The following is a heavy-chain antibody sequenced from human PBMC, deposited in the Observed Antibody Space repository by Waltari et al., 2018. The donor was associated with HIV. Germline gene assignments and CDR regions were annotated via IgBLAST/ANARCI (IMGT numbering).Heavy chain of an antibody. CDR1: GYTFTSYD. J-gene: IGHJ6*02. Sequence: QVQLVQSGAEVTKPGASVKVSCKASGYTFTSYDINWVRQATGQGLEWMGWMNPNSGNAGYERKFQVRWSRTRNISISTAYMVLGSVRSEDTAVYYCARGRYSGYVYYGDYGMDVWGQGTTVTVSS. CDR2: MNPNSGNA. CDR3: ARGRYSGYVYYGDYGMDV. V-gene: IGHV1-8*01. D-gene: IGHD5-12*01.